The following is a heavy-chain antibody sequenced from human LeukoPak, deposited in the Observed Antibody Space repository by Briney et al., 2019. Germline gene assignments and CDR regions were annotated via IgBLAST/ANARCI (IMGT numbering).Heavy chain of an antibody. V-gene: IGHV3-74*01. CDR3: ARRTYISAAGHFDY. Sequence: GGSQRLSCAASGFSFSSYWMHWVRQAPGKGLVWVSHINTDGSSTDYADSVKGRFTISRDNAKNTLYLQMNSLRAEDTAVYYCARRTYISAAGHFDYWGQGTLATVSS. J-gene: IGHJ4*02. CDR2: INTDGSST. D-gene: IGHD6-13*01. CDR1: GFSFSSYW.